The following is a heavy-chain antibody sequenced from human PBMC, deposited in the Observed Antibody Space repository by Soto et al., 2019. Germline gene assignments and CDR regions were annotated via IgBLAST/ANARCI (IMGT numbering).Heavy chain of an antibody. CDR1: GLTFSSYA. V-gene: IGHV3-23*01. CDR3: AKVLVGRVYTQDMVRGPNPYYYYGMDV. J-gene: IGHJ6*02. Sequence: PGGSLRLSCAASGLTFSSYAMSWVRQAPGKGLEWVSAISGSGGSTYHADSVKGRFTISRDNSKNTLYLQMNSLRAEDTAVYYCAKVLVGRVYTQDMVRGPNPYYYYGMDVRGQGTTVTVSS. CDR2: ISGSGGST. D-gene: IGHD3-10*01.